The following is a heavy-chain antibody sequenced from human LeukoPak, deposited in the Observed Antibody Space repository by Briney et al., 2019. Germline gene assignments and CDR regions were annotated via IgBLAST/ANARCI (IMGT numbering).Heavy chain of an antibody. CDR2: IIPIFGTA. D-gene: IGHD3-3*01. V-gene: IGHV1-69*13. CDR1: GGTFSSYV. J-gene: IGHJ6*03. Sequence: ASVKVSCKASGGTFSSYVVSWVRQAPGQGLEWMGGIIPIFGTANYAQNFQGRVTITADESTSTAYMELTSLRSEDTAVYYCAACTIFGVVTSPLDYYYYMDVWGKGTTVTVSS. CDR3: AACTIFGVVTSPLDYYYYMDV.